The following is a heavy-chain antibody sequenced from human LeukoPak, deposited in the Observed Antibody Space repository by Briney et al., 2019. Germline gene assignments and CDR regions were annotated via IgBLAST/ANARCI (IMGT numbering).Heavy chain of an antibody. CDR2: IDPSDSYT. D-gene: IGHD3-10*01. Sequence: GESLKISCKVSGYSFTMYWISWVRQMPGKGLEWMGRIDPSDSYTNYSPSFQGHVTISADKSISTAYLQWSSLKASDTAMYYCARQGYYGSGSYFAFDIWGQGTMVTVSS. CDR1: GYSFTMYW. J-gene: IGHJ3*02. V-gene: IGHV5-10-1*01. CDR3: ARQGYYGSGSYFAFDI.